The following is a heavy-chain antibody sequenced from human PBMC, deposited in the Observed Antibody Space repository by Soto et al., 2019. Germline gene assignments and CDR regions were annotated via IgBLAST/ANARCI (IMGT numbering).Heavy chain of an antibody. Sequence: QVQLVQSGAEVKKPGSSVKVSCKASGGTFSSYAISWVRQAPGQGLEWMGGIIPIFGTANYAQKFQGRVTSTADESTSTAYMELGSLRCEDTVVYYCARHLSRLYGAIDHWGQGTLVTVSS. V-gene: IGHV1-69*12. J-gene: IGHJ4*02. CDR1: GGTFSSYA. D-gene: IGHD4-17*01. CDR2: IIPIFGTA. CDR3: ARHLSRLYGAIDH.